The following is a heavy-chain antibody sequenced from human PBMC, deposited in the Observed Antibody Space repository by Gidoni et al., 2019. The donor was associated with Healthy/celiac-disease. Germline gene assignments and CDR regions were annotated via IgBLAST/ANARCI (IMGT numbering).Heavy chain of an antibody. CDR1: GITLDDYA. Sequence: EVQLVESGGVVVQPGGSLRRSCAASGITLDDYAMHWVRQAPGKGLEWVSLISWDGGTTYYADSVTGRFAISRDNSNLSLSLQMNSLRAEDTALYYCAKDKAPGYRYGYLDYWGQGTLVTVSS. CDR3: AKDKAPGYRYGYLDY. V-gene: IGHV3-43D*03. D-gene: IGHD5-18*01. J-gene: IGHJ4*02. CDR2: ISWDGGTT.